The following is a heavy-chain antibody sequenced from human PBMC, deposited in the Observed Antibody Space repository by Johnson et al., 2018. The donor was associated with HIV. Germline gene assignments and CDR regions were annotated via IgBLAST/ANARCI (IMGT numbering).Heavy chain of an antibody. V-gene: IGHV3-66*02. J-gene: IGHJ3*02. Sequence: VQLVESGGGLVQPGGSLRLSCTASGFRFSSSWMHWVRQAPGKGLAWVSDIYIDHGPYYADSVKGRFTVSADNSKNTLYLQMTNLSAEDTAVYYCARGRPFNAHDAFDIWGQGTVVTVSS. CDR3: ARGRPFNAHDAFDI. CDR1: GFRFSSSW. CDR2: IYIDHGP.